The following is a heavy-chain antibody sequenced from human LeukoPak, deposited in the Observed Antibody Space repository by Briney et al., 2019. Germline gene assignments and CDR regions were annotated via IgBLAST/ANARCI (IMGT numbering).Heavy chain of an antibody. CDR3: AGGLAAAGFDY. D-gene: IGHD6-13*01. V-gene: IGHV4-59*01. CDR2: IYYSRST. J-gene: IGHJ4*02. CDR1: GGSISSYY. Sequence: SETLSLTCTVSGGSISSYYWSWIRQPPGKGLEWIGYIYYSRSTNYNPSLKSRVTISVDTSKNQFSLKLSSVTAADTAVYYCAGGLAAAGFDYWGQGTLVTVSS.